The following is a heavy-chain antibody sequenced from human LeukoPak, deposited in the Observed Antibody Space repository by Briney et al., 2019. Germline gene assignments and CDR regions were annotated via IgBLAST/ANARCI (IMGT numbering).Heavy chain of an antibody. CDR1: GGSFDGYY. J-gene: IGHJ4*02. CDR2: ITYDGST. D-gene: IGHD3-3*01. V-gene: IGHV4-34*01. CDR3: ARGLASGYPPIPFDY. Sequence: SETLSLTCAVFGGSFDGYYWSWIRQPPGKGLEWIGEITYDGSTNYNPSPKSRVTISVDTSKIQFSLNLSSVTAADTAIYYCARGLASGYPPIPFDYWGQGTQVTVSS.